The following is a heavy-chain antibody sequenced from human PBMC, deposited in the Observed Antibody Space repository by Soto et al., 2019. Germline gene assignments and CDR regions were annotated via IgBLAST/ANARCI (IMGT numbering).Heavy chain of an antibody. CDR1: GFTLGSYQ. Sequence: GGALRLSCAASGFTLGSYQFNWVRQGPGKGLEWXTHXXSXVXXXDXXXSVRGRFTMSGDNAKNSLYLQMNRLGVEDAATYYCVREGSYDSFDYWGQGSLVTVSS. CDR3: VREGSYDSFDY. V-gene: IGHV3-48*03. CDR2: XXSXVXXX. D-gene: IGHD3-22*01. J-gene: IGHJ4*02.